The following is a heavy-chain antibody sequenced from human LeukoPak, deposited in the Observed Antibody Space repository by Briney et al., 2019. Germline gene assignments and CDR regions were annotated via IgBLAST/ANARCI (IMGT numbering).Heavy chain of an antibody. D-gene: IGHD3-22*01. CDR2: ISDSSTTI. CDR1: GFTFSSYN. CDR3: ARKGYDSSEGGDY. Sequence: QTGGSLRLSCASSGFTFSSYNMNWVRQAPGKGLEWVSYISDSSTTIYYADSVKGRFTISRDNAKNSLYLQMNSLRAEDTAVYYCARKGYDSSEGGDYWGQGTLVTVSS. J-gene: IGHJ4*02. V-gene: IGHV3-48*01.